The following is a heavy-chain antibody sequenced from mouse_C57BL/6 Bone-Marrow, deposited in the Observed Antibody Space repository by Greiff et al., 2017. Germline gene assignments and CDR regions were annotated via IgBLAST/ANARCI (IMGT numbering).Heavy chain of an antibody. CDR3: ARNSLYCYGSSHAMDY. D-gene: IGHD1-1*01. CDR1: GFNIKNTY. V-gene: IGHV14-3*01. CDR2: IDPANGNT. Sequence: EVQRVESVAELVRPGASVKLSCTASGFNIKNTYMHWVKQRPEQGLEWIGRIDPANGNTKYAPKFQGKATITADTSSNTAYLQLSSLTSEDTAIYYCARNSLYCYGSSHAMDYWGQGTSVTVSS. J-gene: IGHJ4*01.